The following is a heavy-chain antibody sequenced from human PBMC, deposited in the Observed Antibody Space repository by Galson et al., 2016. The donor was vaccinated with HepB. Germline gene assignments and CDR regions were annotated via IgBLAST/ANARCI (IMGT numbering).Heavy chain of an antibody. CDR2: IYFTGSS. V-gene: IGHV4-39*01. D-gene: IGHD2-2*02. J-gene: IGHJ4*02. Sequence: ETLALTCTVSGGSISSTSYYWGWIRQSPGKGLAWIGSIYFTGSSYYNPSLKSRVTISVDSSENQLSLNLNSVTAADTAVYYCARHPRLYTRKGYFDYWGQGTLVTVSS. CDR3: ARHPRLYTRKGYFDY. CDR1: GGSISSTSYY.